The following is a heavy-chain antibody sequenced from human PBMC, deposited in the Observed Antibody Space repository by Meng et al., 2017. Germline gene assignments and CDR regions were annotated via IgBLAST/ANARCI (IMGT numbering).Heavy chain of an antibody. CDR1: GGTFSSYA. CDR2: IIPIFGTA. CDR3: TRRGADTAIVYYYCGRDV. J-gene: IGHJ6*02. V-gene: IGHV1-69*05. Sequence: SVKVSCKASGGTFSSYAISWVRQAPGQGLEWMGGIIPIFGTANYAQKFQGRVTITTDESTSTAYMELSSLRSEDTAVYYCTRRGADTAIVYYYCGRDVWGQGTTVTVSS. D-gene: IGHD5-18*01.